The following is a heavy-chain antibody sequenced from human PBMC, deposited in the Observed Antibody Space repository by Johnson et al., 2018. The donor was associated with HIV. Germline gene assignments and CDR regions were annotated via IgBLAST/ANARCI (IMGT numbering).Heavy chain of an antibody. D-gene: IGHD3-22*01. CDR1: GFTFSNYA. V-gene: IGHV3-23*04. J-gene: IGHJ3*02. Sequence: VQLVESGGGLVQPGGSLRLSCAASGFTFSNYAMNWVRQAPGKGLEWVSTISGSGGTTYYADSVKGRFTISRDNSKNTLYLQMNSLRAEDTAVYYCAKDPNPYYDRRGLGAFDIWGQGTMVTVSS. CDR3: AKDPNPYYDRRGLGAFDI. CDR2: ISGSGGTT.